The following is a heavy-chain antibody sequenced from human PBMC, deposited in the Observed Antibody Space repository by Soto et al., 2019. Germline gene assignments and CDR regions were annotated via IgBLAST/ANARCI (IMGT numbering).Heavy chain of an antibody. J-gene: IGHJ5*01. CDR1: GGCITSNSYY. D-gene: IGHD3-3*01. V-gene: IGHV4-39*01. CDR3: ASLMAGYYGDS. CDR2: IFHSGST. Sequence: PSENLSLTCTVSGGCITSNSYYWGWIRQPPGKGLEWIGNIFHSGSTSYSPSLKSRVTISVDTSKNQFSLKLNSVAAPDTAIYFCASLMAGYYGDSWGQGTLVTVSS.